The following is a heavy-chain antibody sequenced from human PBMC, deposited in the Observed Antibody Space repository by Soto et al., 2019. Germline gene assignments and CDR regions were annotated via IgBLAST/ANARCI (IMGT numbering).Heavy chain of an antibody. Sequence: PSETLSLTCTVSGGSISSYYWGWIRQPPGKGLEWIGSIYYSGSTYYNPSLKSRVTISVDTSKNQFSLKLSSVTAADTAVYYCARLNYDYVWGSPPWFDPWGQGTLVTSPQ. D-gene: IGHD3-16*01. CDR3: ARLNYDYVWGSPPWFDP. CDR1: GGSISSYY. V-gene: IGHV4-39*01. J-gene: IGHJ5*02. CDR2: IYYSGST.